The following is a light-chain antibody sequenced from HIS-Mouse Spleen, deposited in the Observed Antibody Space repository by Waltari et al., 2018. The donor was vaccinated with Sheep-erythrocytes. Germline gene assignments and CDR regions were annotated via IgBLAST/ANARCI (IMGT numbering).Light chain of an antibody. CDR1: QSISSG. J-gene: IGKJ4*01. CDR3: QQYNSYPLT. V-gene: IGKV1-5*03. Sequence: DIQMTQSPSTLSASVGDRVTITCRASQSISSGLAWYQQKPGKAPKLLNYKASSLESGVPSRFSGSGSGTEFTLTISSLQPDDFATYYCQQYNSYPLTFGGGTKVEIK. CDR2: KAS.